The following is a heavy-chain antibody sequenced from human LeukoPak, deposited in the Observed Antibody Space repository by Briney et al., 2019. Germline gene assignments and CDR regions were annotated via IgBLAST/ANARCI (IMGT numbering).Heavy chain of an antibody. J-gene: IGHJ4*02. CDR2: ISSSGSTI. V-gene: IGHV3-48*03. CDR3: ARDRATVTSF. D-gene: IGHD4-17*01. Sequence: GGSLRLSCAASGFTFSSYEMNWVRQAPGKGLEWVSYISSSGSTIYYADSVKGRFTISRDNAKNSLYLQMNSLRAEDTAVYYCARDRATVTSFWGQGTLVTVSS. CDR1: GFTFSSYE.